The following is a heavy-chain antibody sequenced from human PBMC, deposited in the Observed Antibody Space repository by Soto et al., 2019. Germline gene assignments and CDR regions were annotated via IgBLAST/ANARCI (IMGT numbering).Heavy chain of an antibody. CDR3: ARDLWGYCGTDCYPLDV. Sequence: QVRLQESGPGLVKPSETLSLTCTVSGGSISRYYWSWIRQPPGKGLEWIGYMYNTGSTVYNPSFTXRXTXSXXTSTNQFSLKLNSVTAADTAGYYCARDLWGYCGTDCYPLDVWGQGTTVTVSS. V-gene: IGHV4-59*01. J-gene: IGHJ6*02. D-gene: IGHD2-21*02. CDR1: GGSISRYY. CDR2: MYNTGST.